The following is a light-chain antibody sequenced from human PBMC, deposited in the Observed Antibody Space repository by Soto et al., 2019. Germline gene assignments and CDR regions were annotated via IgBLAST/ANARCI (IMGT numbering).Light chain of an antibody. V-gene: IGLV2-14*03. Sequence: QSALTQPASVSGSPGQSITISCTGSSIDVGGYDFVSWYQQHPGKAPRLIIYEVSHRPSGVSDRFSASKAGNTASLTISGLQAEDEADYYCSSYVFRGTIVVFGGGTKLTVL. CDR3: SSYVFRGTIVV. CDR2: EVS. J-gene: IGLJ2*01. CDR1: SIDVGGYDF.